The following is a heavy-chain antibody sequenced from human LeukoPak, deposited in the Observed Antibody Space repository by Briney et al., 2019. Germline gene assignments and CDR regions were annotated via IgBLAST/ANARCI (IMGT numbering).Heavy chain of an antibody. CDR3: ARIRDGYNSLFDC. D-gene: IGHD5-24*01. J-gene: IGHJ4*02. CDR2: IYPGDSAT. V-gene: IGHV5-51*01. CDR1: GYSFTSSW. Sequence: GESLKISCKGSGYSFTSSWIGWVRQLPGTGLEWMGIIYPGDSATTYSPSFQGLVTMSAAKSIRTAYLQWSSLKASDTAMYYCARIRDGYNSLFDCWGQGTLVTV.